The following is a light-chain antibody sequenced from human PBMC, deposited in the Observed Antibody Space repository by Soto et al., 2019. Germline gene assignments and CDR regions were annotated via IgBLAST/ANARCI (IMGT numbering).Light chain of an antibody. CDR2: GVS. J-gene: IGKJ2*01. CDR3: QQYVTSPYI. V-gene: IGKV3-20*01. Sequence: EIVLTQSPGTLSLSPGERATLSCRASQSVSSSYLAGYQQKPGQAPRLLIHGVSTRATGIPDRFSGSGSGTDFNLTISRLEPEDFAVYYCQQYVTSPYIFGQGTKLEIK. CDR1: QSVSSSY.